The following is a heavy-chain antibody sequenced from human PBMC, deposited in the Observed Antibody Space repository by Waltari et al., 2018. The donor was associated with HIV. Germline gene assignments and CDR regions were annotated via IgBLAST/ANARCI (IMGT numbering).Heavy chain of an antibody. J-gene: IGHJ4*02. CDR1: GGSINNGGYY. V-gene: IGHV4-31*03. Sequence: QVQLQESGPGLVKPSQTLSLTCTVSGGSINNGGYYWSWIRQHPGKGLEWIGYIYYSGSTYDNPPLKRRGTISVDRSKNQFSRKLSSVTAADTAVYYGARGSAYCSGGSCYLVGYFDYWGQGTLVTVSS. D-gene: IGHD2-15*01. CDR2: IYYSGST. CDR3: ARGSAYCSGGSCYLVGYFDY.